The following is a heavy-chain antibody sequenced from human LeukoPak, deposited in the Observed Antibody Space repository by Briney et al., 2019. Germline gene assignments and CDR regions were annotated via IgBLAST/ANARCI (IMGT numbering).Heavy chain of an antibody. D-gene: IGHD3-10*01. CDR3: ARAVRGVIITKGYFQH. CDR1: GFTGSRNY. V-gene: IGHV3-66*01. J-gene: IGHJ1*01. CDR2: IYSGGST. Sequence: RGGSLRLSCAASGFTGSRNYMSWAGRARGERVEGVSVIYSGGSTYYADSGKGRFTISRDNSKNTLYLQMNSLRAEDTAVYYCARAVRGVIITKGYFQHWGQGTLVTVSS.